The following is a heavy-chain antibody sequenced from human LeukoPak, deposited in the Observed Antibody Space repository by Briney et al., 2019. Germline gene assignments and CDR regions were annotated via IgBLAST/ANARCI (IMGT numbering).Heavy chain of an antibody. V-gene: IGHV4-34*01. CDR1: GGSFSGYY. CDR3: ASTYYYYYMDV. J-gene: IGHJ6*03. CDR2: INHSGST. Sequence: PSETPSLTCAVYGGSFSGYYWSWIRQPPGKGLEWIGEINHSGSTNYNPSLKSRVTISVDTSKNQFSLKLSSVTAADTAVYYCASTYYYYYMDVWGKGTTVTISS.